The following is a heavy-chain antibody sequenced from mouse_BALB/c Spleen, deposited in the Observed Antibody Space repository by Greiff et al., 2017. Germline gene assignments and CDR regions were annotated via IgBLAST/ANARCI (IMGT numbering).Heavy chain of an antibody. J-gene: IGHJ3*01. D-gene: IGHD1-2*01. Sequence: VQLKQSGPELVKPGASVKIPCKASGYTFTDYNMDWVKQSHGKSLEWIGDINPNNGGTIYNQKFKGKATLTVDKSSSTAYMELRSLTSEDTAVYYCARRNGWPFADWGQGTLVTVSA. CDR2: INPNNGGT. CDR3: ARRNGWPFAD. V-gene: IGHV1-18*01. CDR1: GYTFTDYN.